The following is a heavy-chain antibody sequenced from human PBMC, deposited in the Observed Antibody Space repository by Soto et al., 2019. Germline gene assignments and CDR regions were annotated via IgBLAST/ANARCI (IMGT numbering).Heavy chain of an antibody. CDR2: IYSAGNT. J-gene: IGHJ4*02. D-gene: IGHD3-22*01. V-gene: IGHV3-66*04. Sequence: GGSLRLSCAASGFTVSSNYMSWVRQAPGKGLEWISIIYSAGNTYYADSVKGRFTISRDNSKNTLYLQMNSLGAEDTAVYYCARHKYHSSGPSAYWGQGTLVTVSS. CDR3: ARHKYHSSGPSAY. CDR1: GFTVSSNY.